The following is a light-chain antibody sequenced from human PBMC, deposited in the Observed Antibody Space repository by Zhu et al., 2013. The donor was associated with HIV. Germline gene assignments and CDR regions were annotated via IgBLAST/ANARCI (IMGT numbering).Light chain of an antibody. J-gene: IGKJ3*01. CDR2: KAS. V-gene: IGKV1-5*03. CDR3: QQYKTYSRA. Sequence: DIQMTQSPSTLSASVGDRVTITCRASQSIITWLAWYQQKPGKAPRLLIYKASSLEGGVPSRFSGTGSGTQFTLTISSLQPDDFATYYCQQYKTYSRAFGPGTKVDIK. CDR1: QSIITW.